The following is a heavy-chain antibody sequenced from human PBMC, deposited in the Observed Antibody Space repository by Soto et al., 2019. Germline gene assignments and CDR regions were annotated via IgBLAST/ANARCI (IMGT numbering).Heavy chain of an antibody. D-gene: IGHD4-17*01. J-gene: IGHJ4*02. CDR1: SGSISSSSSY. CDR3: GAQDYGAKGYYFET. CDR2: IYYSGNT. V-gene: IGHV4-39*01. Sequence: PSETLSLTCTVSSGSISSSSSYWGWIRQPPGKGLEWIGSIYYSGNTYYNPSLKSRVTISIDSSKTQFSLKLNSVTTADTAVYNCGAQDYGAKGYYFETWGQGTLVTVSS.